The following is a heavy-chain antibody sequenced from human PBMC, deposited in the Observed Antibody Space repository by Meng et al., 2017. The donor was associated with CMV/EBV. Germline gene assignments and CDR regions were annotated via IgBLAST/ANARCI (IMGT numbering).Heavy chain of an antibody. D-gene: IGHD3-10*01. V-gene: IGHV3-21*04. CDR3: AKDLSGY. Sequence: GESLKISCAASGFTFSSYSMNWVRQAPGKGLEWVSSISSSSSYIYYADSVKGRFTISRDNAKNSLYLQMNSLRAEDTAVYYCAKDLSGYWGQGTLVTVSS. J-gene: IGHJ4*02. CDR1: GFTFSSYS. CDR2: ISSSSSYI.